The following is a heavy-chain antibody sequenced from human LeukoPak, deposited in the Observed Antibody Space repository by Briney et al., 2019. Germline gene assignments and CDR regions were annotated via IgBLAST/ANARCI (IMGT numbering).Heavy chain of an antibody. Sequence: PSETLSLTCTVSGGSISSYYWSWIRQPAGKGLEWIGRIYTSGSTNYNPSLKSRVTISVDMSKNQFSLKLSSVTAADTAVYYCARPKYADYDWPDWYFDLWGRGTLVTVSS. CDR2: IYTSGST. J-gene: IGHJ2*01. CDR3: ARPKYADYDWPDWYFDL. V-gene: IGHV4-4*07. CDR1: GGSISSYY. D-gene: IGHD4-17*01.